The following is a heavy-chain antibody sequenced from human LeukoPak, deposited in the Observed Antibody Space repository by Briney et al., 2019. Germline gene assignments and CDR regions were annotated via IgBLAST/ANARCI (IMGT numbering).Heavy chain of an antibody. Sequence: ASVKVSCKASGYTFTGYYMHWVRQAPGQGLEWMGWINPNSGGTNYAQKFQGRVTMTRDTSISTAYMELSRLRSDDTAVYYCTRQDYYDSSGYEGYFDYWGQGTLVTVSS. V-gene: IGHV1-2*02. J-gene: IGHJ4*02. CDR1: GYTFTGYY. CDR2: INPNSGGT. CDR3: TRQDYYDSSGYEGYFDY. D-gene: IGHD3-22*01.